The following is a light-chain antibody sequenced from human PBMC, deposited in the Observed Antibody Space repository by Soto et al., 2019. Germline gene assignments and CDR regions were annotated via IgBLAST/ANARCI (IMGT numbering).Light chain of an antibody. J-gene: IGLJ3*02. CDR1: SSNIGGTNY. CDR3: AAWDDGLDGWV. Sequence: QSVLTQPPSASGTPGQKVFISCSGSSSNIGGTNYAYWYQQLPGAAPKLLMHSSNLRPSGVPERISGSKFGTAASLAISGLRSEDEADYYCAAWDDGLDGWVFGGGTQLTVL. V-gene: IGLV1-47*02. CDR2: SSN.